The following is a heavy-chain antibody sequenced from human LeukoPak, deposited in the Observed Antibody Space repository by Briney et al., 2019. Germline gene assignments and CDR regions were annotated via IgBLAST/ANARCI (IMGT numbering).Heavy chain of an antibody. CDR2: INHSGST. V-gene: IGHV4-34*01. CDR3: ARHKRGYSYGFFDY. CDR1: GGSFSGYY. Sequence: PSETLSLTCAVYGGSFSGYYWSWIRQPPGKGLEWIGEINHSGSTNYNPSLKSRVTISVDTSKNQFSLKLSSVTAADTAEYYCARHKRGYSYGFFDYWGQGTLVTVSS. J-gene: IGHJ4*02. D-gene: IGHD5-18*01.